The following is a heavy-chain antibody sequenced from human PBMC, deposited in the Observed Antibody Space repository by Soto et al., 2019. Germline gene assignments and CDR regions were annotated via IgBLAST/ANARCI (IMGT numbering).Heavy chain of an antibody. CDR3: AREGQAPYYYYGMDV. V-gene: IGHV1-18*01. CDR2: ISGYNGNT. J-gene: IGHJ6*02. Sequence: QVQVVQSGDEVKKPGASVKVSCKASGYTFTNYGFSWVRQAPGQGLEWMGWISGYNGNTKYAEKFQGRVTMTTATSTSTAPMELRSLRSDDTAVYYCAREGQAPYYYYGMDVWGQGTAVTVSS. CDR1: GYTFTNYG.